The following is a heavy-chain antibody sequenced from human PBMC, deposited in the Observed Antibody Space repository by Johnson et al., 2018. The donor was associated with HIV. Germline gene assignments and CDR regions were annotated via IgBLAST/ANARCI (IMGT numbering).Heavy chain of an antibody. D-gene: IGHD6-19*01. CDR2: IYSGGNT. CDR3: VRDRGSGWDDAFDS. Sequence: EVQLVESGGGLIQPGGSLRLSCAASGFTVSSNYMSWVRQAPGKGLEWVSVIYSGGNTYYADSVKGRFTISRDTSKNTLYLQMNSLRAEDTAVYYCVRDRGSGWDDAFDSWGQGTMVTVSS. V-gene: IGHV3-66*03. CDR1: GFTVSSNY. J-gene: IGHJ3*02.